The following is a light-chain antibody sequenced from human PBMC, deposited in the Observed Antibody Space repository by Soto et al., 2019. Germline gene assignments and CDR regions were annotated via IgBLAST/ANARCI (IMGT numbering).Light chain of an antibody. Sequence: DIVMTQSPLSLPVTPGEPASISCNSSQSLLQSNGYNYLDWYLQKPGQSPQLLIYFGSYRASGVPDRLSGSGSGTDFTLKIRRVEAADVGIYYCMQAQQTPPTFGQGTRVEIK. CDR1: QSLLQSNGYNY. CDR3: MQAQQTPPT. CDR2: FGS. J-gene: IGKJ1*01. V-gene: IGKV2-28*01.